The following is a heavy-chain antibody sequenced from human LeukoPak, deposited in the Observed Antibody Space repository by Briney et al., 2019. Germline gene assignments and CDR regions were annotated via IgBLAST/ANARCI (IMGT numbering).Heavy chain of an antibody. CDR2: IYSGGSA. J-gene: IGHJ4*02. CDR1: GFTVSSNY. CDR3: ARDLGKSGSYFDY. Sequence: GGSLRLSCAASGFTVSSNYMRWVRQAPGKGLEWVSVIYSGGSAYYTDFVKGRFTTSRDNSKNTLYLQMNRLRAEDTAVYYCARDLGKSGSYFDYWGQGTLVTVSS. D-gene: IGHD3-3*01. V-gene: IGHV3-66*02.